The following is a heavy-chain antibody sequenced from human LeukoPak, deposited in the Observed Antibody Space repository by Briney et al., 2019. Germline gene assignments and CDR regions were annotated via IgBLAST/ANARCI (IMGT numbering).Heavy chain of an antibody. Sequence: AGRSLRLSCAASGFTFSSYGMHWVRQAPGKGLEWVANIKQDGSEKYYVDSVKGRFTISRDNAKNSLYLQMNSLRAEDTAVYYCARRVYYYDSSGYLDAFDIWGQGTMVTVSS. CDR1: GFTFSSYG. D-gene: IGHD3-22*01. V-gene: IGHV3-7*01. CDR2: IKQDGSEK. CDR3: ARRVYYYDSSGYLDAFDI. J-gene: IGHJ3*02.